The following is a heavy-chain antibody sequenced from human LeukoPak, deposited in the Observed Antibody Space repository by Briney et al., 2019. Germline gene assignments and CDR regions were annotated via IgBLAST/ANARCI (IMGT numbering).Heavy chain of an antibody. CDR1: GFTFSNAW. CDR2: IKSKTDGGTT. CDR3: TTDWEYYHDSSAVSGFDY. Sequence: GSLRLSCAASGFTFSNAWMSWVRQAPGKGLEWVGRIKSKTDGGTTDYAAPVKGRFTISRDDSKNTLYLQMNSLKTEDTAVYYCTTDWEYYHDSSAVSGFDYWGQGTLVTVSS. J-gene: IGHJ4*02. D-gene: IGHD3-22*01. V-gene: IGHV3-15*01.